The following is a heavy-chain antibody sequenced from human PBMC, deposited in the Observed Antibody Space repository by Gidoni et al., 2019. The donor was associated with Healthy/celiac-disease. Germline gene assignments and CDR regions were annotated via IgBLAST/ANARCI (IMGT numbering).Heavy chain of an antibody. D-gene: IGHD2-15*01. J-gene: IGHJ6*03. CDR3: ARHSYCSGGSCYSRKGYYYYYMDV. CDR1: GGSIRSSSYY. V-gene: IGHV4-39*01. CDR2: IYYSGST. Sequence: QLQLQESGPGLVKPSAPLSLTCTVSGGSIRSSSYYWGWIRQPPGKGLEWIVSIYYSGSTSYNPSLKIRVTISVVTSKNQFSLKLSSVTAADTAVYYCARHSYCSGGSCYSRKGYYYYYMDVWGKGTTVTVSS.